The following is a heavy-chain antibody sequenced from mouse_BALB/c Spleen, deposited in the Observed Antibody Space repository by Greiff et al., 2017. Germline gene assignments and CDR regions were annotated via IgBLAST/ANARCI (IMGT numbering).Heavy chain of an antibody. Sequence: EVQLQESGGGLVQPGGSRKLSCAASGFTFSSFGMHWVRQAPEKGLEWVAYISSGSSTIYYADTVKGRFTISRDNPKNTLFLQMTSLRSEDTAMYYCARGNFAWFAYWGQGTLVTVSA. V-gene: IGHV5-17*02. CDR1: GFTFSSFG. CDR3: ARGNFAWFAY. CDR2: ISSGSSTI. D-gene: IGHD2-1*01. J-gene: IGHJ3*01.